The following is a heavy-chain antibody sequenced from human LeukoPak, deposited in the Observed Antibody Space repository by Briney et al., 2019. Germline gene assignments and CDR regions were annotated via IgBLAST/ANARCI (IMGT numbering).Heavy chain of an antibody. CDR2: ISSSSSTI. D-gene: IGHD3-22*01. CDR1: GFTFSSYS. V-gene: IGHV3-48*01. Sequence: GGSLRLSCAASGFTFSSYSMNWVRQAPGKGLEWVSYISSSSSTIYYADSVKGRFTISRDNAKNSLCLQMNSLRAEDTAVYYCARARSYYDSSGYQAYWGQGTLVTVSS. J-gene: IGHJ4*02. CDR3: ARARSYYDSSGYQAY.